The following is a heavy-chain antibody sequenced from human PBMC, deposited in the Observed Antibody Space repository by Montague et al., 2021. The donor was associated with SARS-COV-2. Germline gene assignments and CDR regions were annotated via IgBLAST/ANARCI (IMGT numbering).Heavy chain of an antibody. CDR3: ARIRDYDILTGSYSGFDV. Sequence: WLALIDWDDDKYYSASLKTSLTISKDTSKNQVVLTITNMDPVDTATYYCARIRDYDILTGSYSGFDVWGQGTTVTVYS. CDR2: IDWDDDK. J-gene: IGHJ6*01. V-gene: IGHV2-70*01. D-gene: IGHD3-9*01.